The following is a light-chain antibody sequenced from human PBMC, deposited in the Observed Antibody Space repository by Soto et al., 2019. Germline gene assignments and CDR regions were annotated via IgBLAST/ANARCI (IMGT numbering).Light chain of an antibody. V-gene: IGLV2-14*03. CDR2: DVN. J-gene: IGLJ3*02. CDR3: ASYTSSTTLV. Sequence: QSVLTQPASVSGSPGQSITISCTGTSSDVGGYNYVSWYQQHPGKVPKLMIYDVNNRPSGVSNRFSGSKSGNTASLIISGLQAEDEADYYCASYTSSTTLVFGGGTKLTVL. CDR1: SSDVGGYNY.